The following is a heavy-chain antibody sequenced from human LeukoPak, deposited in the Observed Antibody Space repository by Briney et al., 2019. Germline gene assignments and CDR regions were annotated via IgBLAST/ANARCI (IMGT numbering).Heavy chain of an antibody. D-gene: IGHD4-17*01. CDR3: ALYGDYTTDRDREFDY. CDR1: GFTFSSYG. Sequence: GGSLRLSCAASGFTFSSYGMHWVRQAPGKGLEWVSAISGSGGSTYYADSVKGRFTISRDNSKNTLYLQMNSLRAEDTAVYYCALYGDYTTDRDREFDYWGQGTLVTVSS. CDR2: ISGSGGST. J-gene: IGHJ4*02. V-gene: IGHV3-23*01.